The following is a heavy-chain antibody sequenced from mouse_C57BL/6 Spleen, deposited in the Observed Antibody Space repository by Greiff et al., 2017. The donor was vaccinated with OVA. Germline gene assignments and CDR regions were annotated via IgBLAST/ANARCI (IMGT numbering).Heavy chain of an antibody. CDR2: IDPSDSYT. D-gene: IGHD2-12*01. CDR3: ARYECYFSYWYFDV. V-gene: IGHV1-69*01. Sequence: VQLQQPGAELVMPGASVKLSCKASGYTFTSYWMHWVKQRPGQGLEWIGAIDPSDSYTNYNQKLKGKATLTVDKSSSTAYMQLSSLTSEDSAVYYWARYECYFSYWYFDVWGTGTTVTVSS. J-gene: IGHJ1*03. CDR1: GYTFTSYW.